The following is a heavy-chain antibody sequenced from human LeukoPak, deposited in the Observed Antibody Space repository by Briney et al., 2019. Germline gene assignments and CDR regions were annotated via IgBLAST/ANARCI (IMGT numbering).Heavy chain of an antibody. CDR3: AKDAFGESSYYMDV. J-gene: IGHJ6*03. CDR1: GFTFDDYA. D-gene: IGHD3-10*01. V-gene: IGHV3-9*01. CDR2: ISWNSGSI. Sequence: GRSLRLSCAASGFTFDDYAMHWVRQAPGKGLEWVSGISWNSGSIGYADSVKGRFTISRDNAKNSLYLQMNSLRAEDTALYYCAKDAFGESSYYMDVWGKGTTVTVSS.